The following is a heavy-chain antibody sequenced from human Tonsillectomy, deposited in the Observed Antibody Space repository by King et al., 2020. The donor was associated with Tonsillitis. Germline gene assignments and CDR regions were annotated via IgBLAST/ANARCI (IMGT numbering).Heavy chain of an antibody. Sequence: QLQESGPGLMKPSETLSLTCIVSGGPISSSSYYWGWIRQPPGKGLEWIGNIYYSGSTYYNPSLKSRVSISVDTSKSQLSLKLNSVTAADTAVYYCARGRGTIIMVRGEAFFQGSDALDIWGQGTMVTVSS. CDR1: GGPISSSSYY. CDR2: IYYSGST. J-gene: IGHJ3*02. D-gene: IGHD3-10*01. CDR3: ARGRGTIIMVRGEAFFQGSDALDI. V-gene: IGHV4-39*07.